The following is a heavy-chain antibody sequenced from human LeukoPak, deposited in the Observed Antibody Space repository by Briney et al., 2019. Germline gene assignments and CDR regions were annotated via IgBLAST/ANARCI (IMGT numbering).Heavy chain of an antibody. J-gene: IGHJ4*02. D-gene: IGHD6-13*01. CDR3: ARVISSWFDY. Sequence: GGPLRLSCAASGFTVSSNYMSWVRQAPGKGLEWVSVIYSGRSTYYGDSVKGRFTISRDNSKNTLYLQMNSLRVEDTAVYYCARVISSWFDYWGQGTLVSVSS. V-gene: IGHV3-66*01. CDR2: IYSGRST. CDR1: GFTVSSNY.